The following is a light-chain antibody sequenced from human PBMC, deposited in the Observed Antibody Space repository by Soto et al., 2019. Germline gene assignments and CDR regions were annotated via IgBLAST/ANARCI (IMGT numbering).Light chain of an antibody. CDR3: SSYTTSSTRV. Sequence: QSVLTQPASVSGSPGQSITISCTGTSSDVGKYNYVSWYQHHPGKAPKLMIYDVTTRPSGVSNRFSGSKSGNTASLTISGLQAEDEADYYCSSYTTSSTRVFGGGTKLTVL. CDR2: DVT. V-gene: IGLV2-14*03. J-gene: IGLJ2*01. CDR1: SSDVGKYNY.